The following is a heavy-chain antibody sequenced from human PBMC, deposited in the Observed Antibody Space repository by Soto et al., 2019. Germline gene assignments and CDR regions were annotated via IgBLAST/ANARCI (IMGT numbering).Heavy chain of an antibody. J-gene: IGHJ4*02. CDR2: INPNSGGT. Sequence: QVQLVQSGAEVKKPGASVKVSCKASGYTFTGYYMHWVRQAPGQGLEWMGWINPNSGGTNYAQKFQGRVTMTRDTSIRTAYMELSRLRYDDTAVYYCASTRHTPARGAYGDYALDYWGQGTLGTVSS. CDR1: GYTFTGYY. V-gene: IGHV1-2*02. CDR3: ASTRHTPARGAYGDYALDY. D-gene: IGHD4-17*01.